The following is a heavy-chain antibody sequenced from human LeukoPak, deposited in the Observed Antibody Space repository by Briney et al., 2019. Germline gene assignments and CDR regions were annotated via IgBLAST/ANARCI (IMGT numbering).Heavy chain of an antibody. V-gene: IGHV3-21*01. J-gene: IGHJ4*02. CDR3: AREGKYYYDSSGYPDY. D-gene: IGHD3-22*01. CDR2: ISGSGGSI. Sequence: GGSLRLSCAASGFTFNTYTMNWVRQAPGKGLEWVSSISGSGGSIYYTDSVKGRFTISRDNSKNTLYLQMNSLRAEDTAVYYCAREGKYYYDSSGYPDYWGQGTLVTVSS. CDR1: GFTFNTYT.